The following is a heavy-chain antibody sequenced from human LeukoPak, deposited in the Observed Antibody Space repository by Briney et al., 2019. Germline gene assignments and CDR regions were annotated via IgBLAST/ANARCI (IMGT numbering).Heavy chain of an antibody. D-gene: IGHD5-18*01. CDR1: GGSISSYY. V-gene: IGHV4-59*01. CDR2: IYYSGST. J-gene: IGHJ5*02. Sequence: TPSETLSLTCTVSGGSISSYYWSWIRQPAGKGLEWIGYIYYSGSTNYNPSLKSRVTISVDTSKNQFSLKLSSVTAADTAVYYCARFEVDTGDINWFDPWGQGTLVTVSS. CDR3: ARFEVDTGDINWFDP.